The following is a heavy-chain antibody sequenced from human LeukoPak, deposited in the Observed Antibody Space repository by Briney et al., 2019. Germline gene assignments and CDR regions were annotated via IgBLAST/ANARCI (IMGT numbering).Heavy chain of an antibody. Sequence: GGSLRLSCAASGFNFTNYAMSWVRQAPAKGLEWVSALSGRGSNTYYADSVKSRFTISRDNSKNTLYLQMNSLRAEDTAVYYCAKDSRGGPDYLAAAGYYYGMDVWGQGTTVTVSS. CDR1: GFNFTNYA. J-gene: IGHJ6*02. CDR2: LSGRGSNT. V-gene: IGHV3-23*01. D-gene: IGHD6-13*01. CDR3: AKDSRGGPDYLAAAGYYYGMDV.